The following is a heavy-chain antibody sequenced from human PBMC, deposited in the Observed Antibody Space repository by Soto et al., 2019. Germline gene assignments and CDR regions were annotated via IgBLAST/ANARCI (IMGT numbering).Heavy chain of an antibody. D-gene: IGHD3-22*01. V-gene: IGHV4-34*01. CDR2: INHSGST. CDR1: GGSFSGYY. CDR3: TVVVIKRPY. J-gene: IGHJ4*02. Sequence: PSETLSLTCAVYGGSFSGYYWSWIRQPPGKGLEWIGEINHSGSTNYNPSLKSRVTISVDTPKNQFSLKLSSVTAADTAVYYCTVVVIKRPYWGQGTLVTVSS.